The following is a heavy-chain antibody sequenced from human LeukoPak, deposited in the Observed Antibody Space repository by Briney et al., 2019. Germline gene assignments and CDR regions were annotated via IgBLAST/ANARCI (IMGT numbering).Heavy chain of an antibody. CDR1: GYTFTSYY. J-gene: IGHJ6*03. V-gene: IGHV1-2*02. CDR2: INPNSGGT. CDR3: ARGTTVTTDYYYYYMDV. Sequence: GASVKVSCKASGYTFTSYYMHWVRQAPGQGLEWMGWINPNSGGTNYAQKFQGRVTMTRDTSISTAYMELSSLRSEDTAVYYCARGTTVTTDYYYYYMDVWGKGTTVTVSS. D-gene: IGHD4-17*01.